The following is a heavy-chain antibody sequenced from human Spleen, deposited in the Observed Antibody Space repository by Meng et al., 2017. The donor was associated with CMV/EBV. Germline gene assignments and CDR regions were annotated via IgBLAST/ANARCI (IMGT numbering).Heavy chain of an antibody. D-gene: IGHD3-22*01. CDR2: IYYSGST. Sequence: QVQLQESGPGLVKPSETLSLTCTVSGGSISSYYWSWIRQPPGKGLEWIGYIYYSGSTYYNPSLKSRVTISVDTSKNQFSLKLSSVTAADTAVYYCARDMIVSGAFDYWGQGTLVTVSS. J-gene: IGHJ4*02. V-gene: IGHV4-30-4*08. CDR1: GGSISSYY. CDR3: ARDMIVSGAFDY.